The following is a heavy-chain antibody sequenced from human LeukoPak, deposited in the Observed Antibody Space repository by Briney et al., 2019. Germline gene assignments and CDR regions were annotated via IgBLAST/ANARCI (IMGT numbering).Heavy chain of an antibody. CDR2: ISSSSTI. CDR1: GFTFSSYS. Sequence: GGSLRLSCAASGFTFSSYSMNWVRQAPGKGLEWVSYISSSSTIYYADSVKGRFTISRDNAKYSLYLQMNSLRAEDTAVYYCASINYYDSSGYYNSPRDYWGQGTLVTVSS. J-gene: IGHJ4*02. CDR3: ASINYYDSSGYYNSPRDY. D-gene: IGHD3-22*01. V-gene: IGHV3-48*01.